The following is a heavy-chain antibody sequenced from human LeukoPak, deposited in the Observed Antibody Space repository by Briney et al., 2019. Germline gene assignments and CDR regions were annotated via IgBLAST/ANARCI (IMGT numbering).Heavy chain of an antibody. CDR3: ARGNYYGSSGYYYGYYYYYMDV. D-gene: IGHD3-22*01. Sequence: GCLRLSCAASGFTVSSNYMSWVRQAPGKGLEWVSVILTGVRQDYADSVKGRFTISRDKSKNTLYLQMNSLRAEDTAVYYCARGNYYGSSGYYYGYYYYYMDVWGKGTTVTVAS. J-gene: IGHJ6*03. CDR2: ILTGVRQ. V-gene: IGHV3-53*01. CDR1: GFTVSSNY.